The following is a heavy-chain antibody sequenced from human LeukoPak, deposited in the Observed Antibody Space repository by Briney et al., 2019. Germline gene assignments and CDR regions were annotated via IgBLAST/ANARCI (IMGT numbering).Heavy chain of an antibody. V-gene: IGHV3-23*01. CDR1: GFTFSSYA. CDR2: ISGSGGST. CDR3: ARETTDGIAVAGLDY. J-gene: IGHJ4*02. D-gene: IGHD6-19*01. Sequence: GGSLRLSCAASGFTFSSYAMSWVRQAPGKGLEWVSAISGSGGSTYYADSVKGRFTISRDNSKNTLYLQMNSLRAEDTAVYYCARETTDGIAVAGLDYWGQGALVTVSS.